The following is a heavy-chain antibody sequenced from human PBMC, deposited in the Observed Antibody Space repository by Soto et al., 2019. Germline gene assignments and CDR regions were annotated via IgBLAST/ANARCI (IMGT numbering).Heavy chain of an antibody. CDR3: ARVRYFDWLPLGMDV. CDR2: IYSGGST. D-gene: IGHD3-9*01. Sequence: EVQLVESGGGLIQPGGSLSLSCAASGFTVSSNYMSWVRQVPGRGLEWVSVIYSGGSTYYADSVKGRFTISRDNSKNTLYLQMNSLRAEDTAVYYCARVRYFDWLPLGMDVWGQGTTVTVSS. J-gene: IGHJ6*02. V-gene: IGHV3-53*01. CDR1: GFTVSSNY.